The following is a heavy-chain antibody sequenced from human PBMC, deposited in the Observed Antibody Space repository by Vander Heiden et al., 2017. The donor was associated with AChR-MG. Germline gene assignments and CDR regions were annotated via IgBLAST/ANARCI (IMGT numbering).Heavy chain of an antibody. Sequence: QVQLVESGGGVVQPGRSLRLSCAASGFTFSSYAMHWVRQAPGKGLEWVAVISYDGSNKYYADSVKGRFTISRDNSKNTLYLQMNSLRAEDTAVYYCARTTIWGSYPHAFDIWGQGTMVTVSS. CDR2: ISYDGSNK. CDR1: GFTFSSYA. V-gene: IGHV3-30-3*01. J-gene: IGHJ3*02. D-gene: IGHD3-16*02. CDR3: ARTTIWGSYPHAFDI.